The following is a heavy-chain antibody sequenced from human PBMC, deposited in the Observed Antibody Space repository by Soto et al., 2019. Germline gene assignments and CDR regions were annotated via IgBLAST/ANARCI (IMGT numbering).Heavy chain of an antibody. CDR2: ISYDGSNK. J-gene: IGHJ4*02. CDR1: GFTFSSYG. CDR3: ARGSAFIGLDY. D-gene: IGHD1-26*01. V-gene: IGHV3-30*03. Sequence: GGSLRLSCAASGFTFSSYGMHWVRQAPGKGLEWVAVISYDGSNKYYADSVKGRFTISRDNTKDSLYLQMNSLRAEDTATYYCARGSAFIGLDYWGQGTPVTVS.